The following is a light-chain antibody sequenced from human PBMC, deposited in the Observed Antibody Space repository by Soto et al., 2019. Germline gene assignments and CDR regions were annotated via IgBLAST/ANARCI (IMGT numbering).Light chain of an antibody. V-gene: IGLV2-14*01. CDR2: EVS. CDR1: SSDVGGYNY. Sequence: QSALTQPASVSGSPGQSITISCTGTSSDVGGYNYVSWYQQHPGKAPKLMIYEVSNRPSGVSNRFSGSKSGNTASLTISELQAEDDADYYCSSYTSSSTPWVFGGGTKLTVL. CDR3: SSYTSSSTPWV. J-gene: IGLJ3*02.